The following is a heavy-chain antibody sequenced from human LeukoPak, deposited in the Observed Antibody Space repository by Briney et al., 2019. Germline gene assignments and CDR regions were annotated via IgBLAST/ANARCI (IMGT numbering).Heavy chain of an antibody. J-gene: IGHJ6*03. CDR2: ISGSGGST. Sequence: GGSLRLSCAASGFTFSSYSMSWVRQAPGKGLEWVSAISGSGGSTYYADSVRGRFTISRDNSRNTLYLQMSSLRAEDTAVYYCARKYSNYYHYMDVWGKGTTVTVSS. CDR1: GFTFSSYS. D-gene: IGHD4-11*01. CDR3: ARKYSNYYHYMDV. V-gene: IGHV3-23*01.